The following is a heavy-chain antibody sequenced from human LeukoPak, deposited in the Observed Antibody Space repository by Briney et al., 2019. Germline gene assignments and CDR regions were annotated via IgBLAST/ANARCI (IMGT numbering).Heavy chain of an antibody. V-gene: IGHV3-7*01. CDR2: INQDGSVR. CDR3: TRIGYSSSCVDY. D-gene: IGHD6-13*01. Sequence: PGGSLRLSCAASGFTFTNYWMTWMRRAPGKGLEWVANINQDGSVRYYVDSVKGRFTVSRDNAKNSLNLQMNSLRAEDAAVYYCTRIGYSSSCVDYWGQGTLVTVSS. CDR1: GFTFTNYW. J-gene: IGHJ4*02.